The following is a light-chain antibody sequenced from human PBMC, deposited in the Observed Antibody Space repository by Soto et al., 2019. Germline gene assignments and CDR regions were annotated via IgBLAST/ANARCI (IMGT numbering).Light chain of an antibody. Sequence: QSALTQPPSVSGSPGQSVTISCTGTSSDVGSYNRVSWYQQPPGTAPKHMICQVSNRPSGVPDRFSGSKSGNTASLTISGLQAEDEADYYCSSYTSSGTWVFGGGTKLTVL. CDR2: QVS. J-gene: IGLJ3*02. CDR1: SSDVGSYNR. V-gene: IGLV2-18*02. CDR3: SSYTSSGTWV.